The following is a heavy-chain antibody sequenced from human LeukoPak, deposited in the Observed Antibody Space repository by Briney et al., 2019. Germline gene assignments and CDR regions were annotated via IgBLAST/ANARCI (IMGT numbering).Heavy chain of an antibody. CDR2: IYTSGST. J-gene: IGHJ3*02. CDR3: ARASAAGAFDI. CDR1: GGSISSGSYY. V-gene: IGHV4-61*02. Sequence: SQTLSLTCTVSGGSISSGSYYWSWIRQPAGKGLEWIGRIYTSGSTNYNPSLKSRVTISVDTSKNQFSLKLSSVTAADTAVYYCARASAAGAFDIWGQGTMVTVSS.